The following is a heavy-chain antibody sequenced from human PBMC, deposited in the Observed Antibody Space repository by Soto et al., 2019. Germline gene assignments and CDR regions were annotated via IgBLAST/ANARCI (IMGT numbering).Heavy chain of an antibody. CDR3: ARAGRGERITRIVVVPFDC. Sequence: ASVKVSCKASGYTFTSYDINWVRQATGQGLEWMGWMNPNSGNTGYAQKFQGRVTMTRNTSITTAYMELSSLRSEDTAVYYCARAGRGERITRIVVVPFDCWGQGPLVTVAS. J-gene: IGHJ4*02. D-gene: IGHD3-22*01. CDR1: GYTFTSYD. CDR2: MNPNSGNT. V-gene: IGHV1-8*01.